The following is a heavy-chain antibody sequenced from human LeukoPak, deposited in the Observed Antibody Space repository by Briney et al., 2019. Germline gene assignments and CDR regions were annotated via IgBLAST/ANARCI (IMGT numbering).Heavy chain of an antibody. D-gene: IGHD3/OR15-3a*01. CDR1: GGSISSYY. CDR2: IYYSGST. CDR3: ARYNFNPRGNYYYGMDV. Sequence: SETLSLTCTVSGGSISSYYWSWIRQPPGKGLEWIGYIYYSGSTNYNPSLKSRVTISVDTSKNQFSPKLSSVTAADTAVYYCARYNFNPRGNYYYGMDVWGQGTTVTVSS. J-gene: IGHJ6*02. V-gene: IGHV4-59*08.